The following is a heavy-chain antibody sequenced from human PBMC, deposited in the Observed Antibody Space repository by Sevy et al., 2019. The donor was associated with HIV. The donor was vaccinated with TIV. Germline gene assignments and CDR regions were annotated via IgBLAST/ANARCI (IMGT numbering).Heavy chain of an antibody. J-gene: IGHJ4*02. D-gene: IGHD3-22*01. CDR2: ILPDDSDT. Sequence: GESLKISCQGSGHDFNNHWIGWVRHKPGQGLEWMGVILPDDSDTKYSPSFEGQVTFSADKSISTVYLQWSSLKASDTAMYFCARASPGYYDTSGPPYYFDHWGQGTLVTVSS. CDR3: ARASPGYYDTSGPPYYFDH. CDR1: GHDFNNHW. V-gene: IGHV5-51*01.